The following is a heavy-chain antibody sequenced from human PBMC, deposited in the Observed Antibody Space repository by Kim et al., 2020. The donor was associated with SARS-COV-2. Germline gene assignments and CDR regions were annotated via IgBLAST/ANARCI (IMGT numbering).Heavy chain of an antibody. J-gene: IGHJ4*02. Sequence: GGSLRLSCAASGFTFSSYCMNWVRQAPGKGLEWVSYISSGSSTIYYADSVKSRFTNSRDTAKNLLYLQMNILSDEDTAAYYCACIDDIFTRFDYWGQGTLVTVSS. V-gene: IGHV3-48*02. D-gene: IGHD3-9*01. CDR2: ISSGSSTI. CDR1: GFTFSSYC. CDR3: ACIDDIFTRFDY.